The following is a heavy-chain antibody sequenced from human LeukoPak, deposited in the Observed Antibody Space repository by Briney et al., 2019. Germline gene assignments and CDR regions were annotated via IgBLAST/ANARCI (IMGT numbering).Heavy chain of an antibody. CDR1: GFTLDDYA. CDR3: AKDRSSSGFLGTFDI. Sequence: PGRSLRLSCAASGFTLDDYAMHWVRQAPGKGLEWVSGISWNSGSIGYADSVKGRFTISRDNAKNSLYLQMNSLRAEDMALYYCAKDRSSSGFLGTFDIWGQGTMVTVSS. D-gene: IGHD6-13*01. J-gene: IGHJ3*02. V-gene: IGHV3-9*03. CDR2: ISWNSGSI.